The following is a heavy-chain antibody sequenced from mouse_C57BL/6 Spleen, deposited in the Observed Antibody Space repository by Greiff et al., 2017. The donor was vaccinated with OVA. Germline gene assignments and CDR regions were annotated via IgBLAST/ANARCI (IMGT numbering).Heavy chain of an antibody. D-gene: IGHD2-5*01. V-gene: IGHV1-54*01. CDR1: GYAFTNYL. Sequence: QVQLQQSGAELVRPGTSVKVSCKASGYAFTNYLIAWVKQRPGQGLEWIGGINTGSGGTNYNEKFKGKATLTADKSYSTAYMQLSSLTSEDSAVYFCARDYYSNYGYFDVWGTGTTVTVSS. CDR2: INTGSGGT. CDR3: ARDYYSNYGYFDV. J-gene: IGHJ1*03.